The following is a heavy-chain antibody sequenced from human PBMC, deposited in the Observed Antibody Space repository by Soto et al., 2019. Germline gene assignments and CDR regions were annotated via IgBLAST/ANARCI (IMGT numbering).Heavy chain of an antibody. CDR3: ARLSYPVTSDY. Sequence: SETLSLTCTVSGGSISSSSYYWGWIRQPPGKGLEWIGSIYYSGSTYYNPSLKSRVTISVDTSKNQFSLKLSSVTAADTAVYYCARLSYPVTSDYWGHGTLVTVSS. J-gene: IGHJ4*01. V-gene: IGHV4-39*01. D-gene: IGHD4-4*01. CDR1: GGSISSSSYY. CDR2: IYYSGST.